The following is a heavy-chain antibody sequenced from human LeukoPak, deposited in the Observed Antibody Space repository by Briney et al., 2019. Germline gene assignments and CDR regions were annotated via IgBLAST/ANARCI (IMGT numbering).Heavy chain of an antibody. J-gene: IGHJ4*02. V-gene: IGHV1-2*02. D-gene: IGHD3-22*01. CDR3: ARGRPTNYYDTSGYYF. CDR2: VNPNSGGT. CDR1: GYTFTGYY. Sequence: GASVKVSCKASGYTFTGYYMHWVRQAPGQGLEWMGWVNPNSGGTNYAQKFHGRVTMTRDTSIFTAYMELSRLRSDDTAVYYCARGRPTNYYDTSGYYFGGQGTLVTVSS.